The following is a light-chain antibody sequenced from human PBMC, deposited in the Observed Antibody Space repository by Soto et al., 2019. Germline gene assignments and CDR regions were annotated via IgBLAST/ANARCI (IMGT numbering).Light chain of an antibody. CDR1: QGITNY. Sequence: DIQMTQSPSSLSASVGDRVTITYRASQGITNYLAWYQQKPGTAPKLLIYGASTLQSGVPSRFSGRGSATDFTLTISSLQPEDVATYYCQEYNSAPFTFGPGTKVDF. V-gene: IGKV1-27*01. CDR2: GAS. J-gene: IGKJ3*01. CDR3: QEYNSAPFT.